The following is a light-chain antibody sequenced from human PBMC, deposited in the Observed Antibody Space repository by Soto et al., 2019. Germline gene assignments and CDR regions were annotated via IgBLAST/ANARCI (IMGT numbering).Light chain of an antibody. Sequence: DIQMTQSPSTLSGSVGDRVTITCRASQTISSWLAWYQQKPGKAPKLLIYKASTLKSGVPSRFSGSGSGTEFTLTISGLEPEDFGMYYCQLYGTSPLFGPGTKVDIK. J-gene: IGKJ3*01. V-gene: IGKV1-5*03. CDR1: QTISSW. CDR3: QLYGTSPL. CDR2: KAS.